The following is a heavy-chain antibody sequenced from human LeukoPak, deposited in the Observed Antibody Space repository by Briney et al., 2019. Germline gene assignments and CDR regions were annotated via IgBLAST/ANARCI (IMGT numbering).Heavy chain of an antibody. Sequence: GGSLRLSCAASGFTFSSYEMNWVRQAPGKGLEWVSYISSSGSTIYYADSVKGRFTISRDNAKTSLYLQMNSLRAEDTAIYYCARDMEPDAFDIWGQGTMVTVSS. J-gene: IGHJ3*02. CDR3: ARDMEPDAFDI. D-gene: IGHD1-1*01. CDR2: ISSSGSTI. V-gene: IGHV3-48*03. CDR1: GFTFSSYE.